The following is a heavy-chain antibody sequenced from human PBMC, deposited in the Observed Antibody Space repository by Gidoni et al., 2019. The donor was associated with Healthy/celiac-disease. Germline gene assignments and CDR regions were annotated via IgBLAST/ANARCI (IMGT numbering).Heavy chain of an antibody. D-gene: IGHD3-3*01. CDR1: GFPFSSYG. Sequence: QVQLVESGGGVVQPGRSLRLSCAASGFPFSSYGMHWVRQAPGKGLEWVAVIWYDGSNKYYADSVKGRFTISRDNSKNTLYLQMNSLRAEDTAVYYCARGLPYDFWSGYYRDSFDYWGQGTLVTVSS. CDR3: ARGLPYDFWSGYYRDSFDY. CDR2: IWYDGSNK. J-gene: IGHJ4*02. V-gene: IGHV3-33*01.